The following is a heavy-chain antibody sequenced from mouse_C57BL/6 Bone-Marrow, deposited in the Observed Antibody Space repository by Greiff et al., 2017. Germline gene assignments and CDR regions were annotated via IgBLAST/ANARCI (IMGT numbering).Heavy chain of an antibody. Sequence: EVQLLQSGAELVKPGVSLNLSCTASGFNIKDYYMYLVHQKPEQSLEWVGWIDPADSDTEYASNVQGQCTITTDTSYNTAYLQLSSLTSEDTAVYYYPQHYYSSYDVDYWGQGTTLTVSS. J-gene: IGHJ2*01. V-gene: IGHV14-4*01. CDR2: IDPADSDT. CDR3: PQHYYSSYDVDY. D-gene: IGHD1-2*01. CDR1: GFNIKDYY.